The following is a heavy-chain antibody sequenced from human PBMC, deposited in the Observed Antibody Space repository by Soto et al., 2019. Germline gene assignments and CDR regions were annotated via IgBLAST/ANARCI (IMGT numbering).Heavy chain of an antibody. CDR3: ARAVTHLEFGGYYYYYMDV. V-gene: IGHV3-21*01. J-gene: IGHJ6*03. CDR1: GFNFSSYS. Sequence: PGGSLRLSCAASGFNFSSYSMNWVRPAPGKGLEWVSSISSSSSYIYYADSVKGRFTISRDNAKNSLYLQMNSLRAEDTAVYYCARAVTHLEFGGYYYYYMDVWGKGTTVTVSS. CDR2: ISSSSSYI. D-gene: IGHD3-10*01.